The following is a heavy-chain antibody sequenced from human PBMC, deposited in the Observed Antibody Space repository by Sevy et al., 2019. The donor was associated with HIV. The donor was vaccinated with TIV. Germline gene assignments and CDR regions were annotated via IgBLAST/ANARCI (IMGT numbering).Heavy chain of an antibody. J-gene: IGHJ3*02. V-gene: IGHV4-31*03. Sequence: SETLSLTCTVSGGSISSGNYYWTWIRQHPEKGLEWIGYIFDSGISYYHPSLKTRVSISGDTSKNQVSLRLTSVTAADTAIYYCARDRGGNSAFDIWGQWTMVTVSS. CDR1: GGSISSGNYY. D-gene: IGHD2-21*02. CDR3: ARDRGGNSAFDI. CDR2: IFDSGIS.